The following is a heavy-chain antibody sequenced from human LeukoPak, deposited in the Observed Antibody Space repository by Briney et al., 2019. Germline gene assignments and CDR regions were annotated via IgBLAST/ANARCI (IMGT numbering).Heavy chain of an antibody. Sequence: PGESLRLSCSASGFTLGDYAMNWVRQAPGKGLEWVGFIGSKAYGGTTEYAASVRGRFTISRDDSKIIAYLQMNSLKTEDTAVYYCTRGRYGNYYYGMDVWGQGTTVTVSS. J-gene: IGHJ6*02. CDR3: TRGRYGNYYYGMDV. CDR2: IGSKAYGGTT. V-gene: IGHV3-49*04. CDR1: GFTLGDYA. D-gene: IGHD3-9*01.